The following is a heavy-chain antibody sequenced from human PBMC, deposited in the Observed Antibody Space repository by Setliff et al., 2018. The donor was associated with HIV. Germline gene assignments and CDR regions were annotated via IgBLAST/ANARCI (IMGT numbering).Heavy chain of an antibody. D-gene: IGHD3-10*01. J-gene: IGHJ5*02. Sequence: PSETLSLTCAVSGGSISSSNWWSWVRQPPGKGLEWIGEIYHSGGTNYNPSLKSRVTISLDKSKNHFSLGLRSVTAADTAVYYCARVITMVWTTFDPWGQGTLVTVSS. V-gene: IGHV4-4*02. CDR1: GGSISSSNW. CDR2: IYHSGGT. CDR3: ARVITMVWTTFDP.